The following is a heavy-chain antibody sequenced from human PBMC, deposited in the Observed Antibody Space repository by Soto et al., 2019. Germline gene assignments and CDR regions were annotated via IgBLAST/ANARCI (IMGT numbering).Heavy chain of an antibody. CDR1: GYTFTSYA. CDR2: INAGNGNT. D-gene: IGHD1-20*01. J-gene: IGHJ3*02. CDR3: ASRITGTPKGDNAFDI. Sequence: ASVKVSCKASGYTFTSYAMHWVRQAPGQRLEWMGWINAGNGNTKYSQKFQGRVTITRDTSASTAYMELRSLRSEDTAVYYCASRITGTPKGDNAFDIWGQGTMVTVSS. V-gene: IGHV1-3*01.